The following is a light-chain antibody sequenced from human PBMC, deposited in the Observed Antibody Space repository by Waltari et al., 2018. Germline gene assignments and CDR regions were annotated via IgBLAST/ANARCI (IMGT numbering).Light chain of an antibody. Sequence: DIQMTQSPSTLSASVGDRVTITCRASQSISGYLAWYQQKPGKAPQLLIYSASILHTGVPSRLSGSGSGTEFTLTISGLQPDDFASYYCQQYSRFYSFGQGTNLEIK. CDR1: QSISGY. CDR3: QQYSRFYS. CDR2: SAS. J-gene: IGKJ2*03. V-gene: IGKV1-5*03.